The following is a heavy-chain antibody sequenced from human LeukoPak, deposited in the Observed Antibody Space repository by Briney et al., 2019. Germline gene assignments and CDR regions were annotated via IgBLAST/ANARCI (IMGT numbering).Heavy chain of an antibody. V-gene: IGHV3-30*03. D-gene: IGHD1-26*01. Sequence: GGSLRLSCAASGFTFSSYNMNWVRQAPGKGLEWVAVISYDGANEYYADSVKGRFSISRDNSKNTLYLQMNSLSVDDTAVYSCARDLGIRNSGTYFDYWGQGTLVTVSS. J-gene: IGHJ4*02. CDR1: GFTFSSYN. CDR3: ARDLGIRNSGTYFDY. CDR2: ISYDGANE.